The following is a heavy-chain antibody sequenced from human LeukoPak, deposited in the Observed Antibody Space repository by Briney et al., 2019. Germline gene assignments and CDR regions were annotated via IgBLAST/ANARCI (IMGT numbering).Heavy chain of an antibody. Sequence: APVKVSCKASAYTFTGYFIHWVRQAPGQGLEWLGWINPNSGDTKYSRKYQGRVTMTRDTSISTAYMEVTRLRSDDTAVYYCATSGSYSPKFDYWGQGTSVTVS. CDR2: INPNSGDT. D-gene: IGHD3-10*01. V-gene: IGHV1-2*02. CDR3: ATSGSYSPKFDY. CDR1: AYTFTGYF. J-gene: IGHJ4*02.